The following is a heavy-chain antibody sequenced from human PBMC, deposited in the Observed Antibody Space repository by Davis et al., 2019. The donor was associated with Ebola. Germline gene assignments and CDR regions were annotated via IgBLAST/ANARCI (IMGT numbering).Heavy chain of an antibody. Sequence: MPGGSLRLSCTVSGGSISSYYWSWIRQPPGKGLEWIGYIYYSGSTNYNPSLKSRVTISVDTSKSQFSLKLSSVTAADTAVYYCAREVTVGWFDPWGQGTLVTVSS. V-gene: IGHV4-59*01. CDR1: GGSISSYY. CDR2: IYYSGST. CDR3: AREVTVGWFDP. D-gene: IGHD4-17*01. J-gene: IGHJ5*02.